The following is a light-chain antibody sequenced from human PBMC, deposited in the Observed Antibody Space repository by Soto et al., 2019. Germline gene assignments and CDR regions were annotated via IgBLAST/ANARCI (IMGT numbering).Light chain of an antibody. V-gene: IGKV3-15*01. CDR1: QSVSSK. J-gene: IGKJ4*01. CDR2: NAS. Sequence: EIEMTQSPATLSVSAGERVTLSCRASQSVSSKLAWYQQKPGQAPRLLIYNASTRVTGIPARFCGSGSGTEFSISISSLQSEDFAVYYCQQYNNWPPLTFGGGTKVEIK. CDR3: QQYNNWPPLT.